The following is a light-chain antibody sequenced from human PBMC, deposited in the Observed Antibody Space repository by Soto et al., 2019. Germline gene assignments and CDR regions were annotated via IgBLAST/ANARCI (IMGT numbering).Light chain of an antibody. CDR2: GAS. V-gene: IGKV3-20*01. J-gene: IGKJ1*01. Sequence: EIVLTQSPGTLSLSPGERATLSCRASQSVSSSYLAWYQQKPGQAPRLLIYGASSRATGIPDRFSGSGSGTDFTLTISRLEPEDFAVYYCQQYSNLWTFGQGTKVEIK. CDR3: QQYSNLWT. CDR1: QSVSSSY.